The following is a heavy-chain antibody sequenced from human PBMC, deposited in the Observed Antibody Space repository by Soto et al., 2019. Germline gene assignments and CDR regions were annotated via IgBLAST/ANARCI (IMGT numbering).Heavy chain of an antibody. D-gene: IGHD4-17*01. CDR3: ARDPLSDYGDYYYYYMDV. V-gene: IGHV3-7*01. CDR1: GFTFSSYW. CDR2: IKQDRSEK. J-gene: IGHJ6*03. Sequence: PGGSLRLSCAASGFTFSSYWMSWVRQAPGKGLEWVANIKQDRSEKYYVDSVKGRFTISRDNAKNSLYLQMNSLRAEDTAVYYCARDPLSDYGDYYYYYMDVWGKGTTVTVSS.